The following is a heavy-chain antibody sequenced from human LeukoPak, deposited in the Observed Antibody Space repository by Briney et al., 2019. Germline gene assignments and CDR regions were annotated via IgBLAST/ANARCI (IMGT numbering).Heavy chain of an antibody. CDR2: IRQGGSDK. V-gene: IGHV3-7*01. D-gene: IGHD3-9*01. Sequence: GGSLRLSCAASGFTFSTYWMSWVRQAPGKGLEWVANIRQGGSDKYYVDSVRGRFTISRDNAKNTLYLQMNTLRVEDTAVYYCTRDLMDYDVSTGLHHYYMDVWGQGTTVTVSS. J-gene: IGHJ6*02. CDR1: GFTFSTYW. CDR3: TRDLMDYDVSTGLHHYYMDV.